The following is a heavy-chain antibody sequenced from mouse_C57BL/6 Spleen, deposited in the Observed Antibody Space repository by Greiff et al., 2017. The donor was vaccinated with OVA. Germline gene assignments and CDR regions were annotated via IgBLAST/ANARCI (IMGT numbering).Heavy chain of an antibody. Sequence: QVQLQQPGAELVKPGASVKLSCKASGYTFTSYWMQWVKQRPGQGLEWIGEIDPSDSYTNYNQKFKGKATFTVDTSSSTAYMQLSSLTSVDSAVYYCARGDGSTVFDYWGQGTPLTFSS. CDR2: IDPSDSYT. J-gene: IGHJ2*01. CDR1: GYTFTSYW. CDR3: ARGDGSTVFDY. V-gene: IGHV1-50*01. D-gene: IGHD1-1*01.